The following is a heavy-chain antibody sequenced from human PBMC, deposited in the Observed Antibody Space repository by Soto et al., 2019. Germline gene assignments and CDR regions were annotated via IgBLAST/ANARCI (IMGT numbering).Heavy chain of an antibody. Sequence: EVQLVESGGGLGQPGGSLRLSCAASGFSFSSYWMYWVRQAPGKGLVWVSRISSDGSSTNSADSVKGRFTISRDNAKNTLCLQMKSLRADDTAVYYCATDQFVLDSNPFGGVGYWGQGTLFPVSS. J-gene: IGHJ4*02. CDR1: GFSFSSYW. D-gene: IGHD3-3*01. V-gene: IGHV3-74*01. CDR3: ATDQFVLDSNPFGGVGY. CDR2: ISSDGSST.